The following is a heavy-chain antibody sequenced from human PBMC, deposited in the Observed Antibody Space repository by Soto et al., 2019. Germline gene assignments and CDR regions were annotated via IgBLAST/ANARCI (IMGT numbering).Heavy chain of an antibody. CDR2: ISAYNGNT. Sequence: QVQLVQSGAEVKKPGASVKVSCKASGYTFTSYGISWVRQAPGQGLEWMGWISAYNGNTNYAQKLQGRVTRTTDTDTSTAYVELRSVRCDDTAVYYCARAHLDIVVVVAASPSEFDYWGQGTLVTVSS. J-gene: IGHJ4*02. V-gene: IGHV1-18*04. D-gene: IGHD2-15*01. CDR1: GYTFTSYG. CDR3: ARAHLDIVVVVAASPSEFDY.